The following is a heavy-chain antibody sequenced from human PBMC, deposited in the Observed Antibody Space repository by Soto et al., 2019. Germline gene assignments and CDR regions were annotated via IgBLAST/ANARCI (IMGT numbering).Heavy chain of an antibody. D-gene: IGHD2-8*01. CDR1: GGSISSSNW. V-gene: IGHV4-4*02. Sequence: SQTLSLTCAVSGGSISSSNWWNWVRKPQGKGLEWIVEIYHSGSTKYNPSLKSRVTISVDKSKNQFSLKLSSVTAPDTAVYYCAREMHAGFTHYFEPWGQGTLVTVSS. CDR3: AREMHAGFTHYFEP. CDR2: IYHSGST. J-gene: IGHJ1*01.